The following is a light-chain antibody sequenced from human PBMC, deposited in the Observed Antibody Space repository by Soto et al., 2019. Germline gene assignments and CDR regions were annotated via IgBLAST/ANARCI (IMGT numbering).Light chain of an antibody. CDR2: DAS. Sequence: EIVLTQSPATLSLSPGERATLSCRASQSVSSYLAWYQQKPGQAPRLLIYDASNRATGIPARFSGSGSGTEFNLTISSLEPEDFAAYYCQQRSNWPLTFGGGTKVEIK. J-gene: IGKJ4*01. CDR3: QQRSNWPLT. V-gene: IGKV3-11*01. CDR1: QSVSSY.